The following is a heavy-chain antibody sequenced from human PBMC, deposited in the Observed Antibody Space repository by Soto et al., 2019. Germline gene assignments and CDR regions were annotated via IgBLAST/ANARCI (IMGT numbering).Heavy chain of an antibody. Sequence: SETLSLTCTVSGGSISSGGYYWNWIRQPPGKGLEWIRYIYYSGDIYYSPSLKSRVTISVDRSKNQFSLKLSSVTAADTAVYYCARVPSPWGQGTLVTVSS. J-gene: IGHJ5*02. CDR2: IYYSGDI. V-gene: IGHV4-30-4*08. CDR1: GGSISSGGYY. CDR3: ARVPSP.